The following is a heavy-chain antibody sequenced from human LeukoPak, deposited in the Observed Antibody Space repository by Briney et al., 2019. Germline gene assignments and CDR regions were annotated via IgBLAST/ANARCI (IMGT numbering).Heavy chain of an antibody. CDR3: ARGRRYYDFWSGPVFDY. D-gene: IGHD3-3*01. CDR1: GYTFTSYG. J-gene: IGHJ4*02. CDR2: ISAYNGNT. V-gene: IGHV1-18*01. Sequence: ASVKLSCKASGYTFTSYGISWERQAPGQGLEWMGWISAYNGNTNYAQKLQGRVTMTTDTSTSTAYMELRSLRSDDTAVYYCARGRRYYDFWSGPVFDYWGQGTLVTVSS.